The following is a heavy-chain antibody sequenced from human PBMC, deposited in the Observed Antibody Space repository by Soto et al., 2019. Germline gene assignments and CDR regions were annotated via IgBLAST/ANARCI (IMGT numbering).Heavy chain of an antibody. CDR3: ARGFPIHCSGGSCYLYYFDY. CDR2: INPNSGGT. J-gene: IGHJ4*02. Sequence: ASVKVSCKASGYTFTGYYMHWVRQAPGQGLEWMGWINPNSGGTNYAQKFQGWVTMTRDTSISTAYMELSRLRSDDTAVYYCARGFPIHCSGGSCYLYYFDYWGQGTLVTVSS. D-gene: IGHD2-15*01. V-gene: IGHV1-2*04. CDR1: GYTFTGYY.